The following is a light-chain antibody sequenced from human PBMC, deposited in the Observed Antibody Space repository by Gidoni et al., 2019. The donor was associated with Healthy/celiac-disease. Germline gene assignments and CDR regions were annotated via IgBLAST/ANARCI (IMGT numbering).Light chain of an antibody. V-gene: IGKV3-11*01. CDR1: QSVSSY. CDR3: QQRSNWPGT. CDR2: DAS. Sequence: EMLLKQSPATLSLSPGERATLSCRASQSVSSYLAWYQQKPGQAPRLLIYDASNRATGIPARFSGSRSGTDFTLTISSREPEDFAVYYCQQRSNWPGTFGGGTKVEIK. J-gene: IGKJ4*01.